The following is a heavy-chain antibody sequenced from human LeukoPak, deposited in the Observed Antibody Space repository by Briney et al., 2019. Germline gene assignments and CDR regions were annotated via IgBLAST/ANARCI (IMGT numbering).Heavy chain of an antibody. CDR1: GFTFSSYG. CDR2: IWYDGSNK. V-gene: IGHV3-33*06. D-gene: IGHD3-3*01. J-gene: IGHJ4*02. CDR3: AKDLRFLEWSDRGGFDY. Sequence: PGGSLRLSCAASGFTFSSYGMHWVRQAPGKGLEWVAVIWYDGSNKYYADSVKGRFTISRDNSKNTLYLQMNSLGAEDTAVYYCAKDLRFLEWSDRGGFDYWGQGTLVTVSS.